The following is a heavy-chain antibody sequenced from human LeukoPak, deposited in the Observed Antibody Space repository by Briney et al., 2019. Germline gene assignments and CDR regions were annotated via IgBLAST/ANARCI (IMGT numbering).Heavy chain of an antibody. V-gene: IGHV3-7*01. Sequence: PGGSLRLSCAASGFTLGTHCMTWVRQAPGKGLEWVAKIKQDGSEKYYVDSVKGRFTISRDNAKNSVYLQMNSLRVEDTAVYYCARGQLADVYWGQGALVTVSS. J-gene: IGHJ4*02. CDR1: GFTLGTHC. CDR3: ARGQLADVY. CDR2: IKQDGSEK. D-gene: IGHD2-15*01.